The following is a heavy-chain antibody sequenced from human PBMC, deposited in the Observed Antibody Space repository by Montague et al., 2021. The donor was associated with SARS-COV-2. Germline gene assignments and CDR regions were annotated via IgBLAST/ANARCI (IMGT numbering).Heavy chain of an antibody. V-gene: IGHV4-34*01. Sequence: SETLSLTRAVYGGSFSDYYWTWIRQSPGGGLEWIGQINYGGSTKYNPSLRSRVTISIDTSKNQFSLKLTSVTAADTAVYYCARGAPGYWGQGTLVTVSS. CDR2: INYGGST. J-gene: IGHJ4*02. CDR3: ARGAPGY. CDR1: GGSFSDYY.